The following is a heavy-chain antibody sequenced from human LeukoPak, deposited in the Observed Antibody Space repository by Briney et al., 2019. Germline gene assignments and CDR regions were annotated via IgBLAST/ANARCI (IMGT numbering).Heavy chain of an antibody. Sequence: GGSLRLSCAASGFTFSSYSMNWVRQAPGKGQELVSSISSSSSYIYYADSVKGRFTFSRVNAKNSLYLQMNSLRAEDTAVYYCALDENYGSGTNGPLDAFDIWGQGTMVTVSS. CDR2: ISSSSSYI. D-gene: IGHD3-10*01. J-gene: IGHJ3*02. CDR1: GFTFSSYS. V-gene: IGHV3-21*01. CDR3: ALDENYGSGTNGPLDAFDI.